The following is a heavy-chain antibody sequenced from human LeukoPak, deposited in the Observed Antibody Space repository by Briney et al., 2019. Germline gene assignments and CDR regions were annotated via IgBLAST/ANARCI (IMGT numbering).Heavy chain of an antibody. Sequence: PGGSLRLSCAASGFSFSDSGIHWVRQAPGKGLEWVALISYDGSVKFYAASVKGRFTISRDNAKNSLYLQMNSLRAEDTAVYYCARDLVGLPVWGKGTTVTVSS. V-gene: IGHV3-30*03. D-gene: IGHD3-16*01. J-gene: IGHJ6*04. CDR3: ARDLVGLPV. CDR1: GFSFSDSG. CDR2: ISYDGSVK.